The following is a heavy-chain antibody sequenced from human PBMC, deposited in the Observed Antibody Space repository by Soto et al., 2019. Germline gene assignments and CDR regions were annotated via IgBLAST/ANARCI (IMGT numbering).Heavy chain of an antibody. CDR3: ARASATVTEGFHYYYGMDV. D-gene: IGHD4-17*01. V-gene: IGHV1-18*04. CDR2: ISAYNGNT. Sequence: QVQLVQSGAEVKKPGASVKVSCKASGYTFTSYGISWVRQAPGQGLEWMGWISAYNGNTNYAQKLQGRVTMTTDTSTSTAYMELRSLRSDDTAVYYCARASATVTEGFHYYYGMDVWGQGTTVTVSS. CDR1: GYTFTSYG. J-gene: IGHJ6*02.